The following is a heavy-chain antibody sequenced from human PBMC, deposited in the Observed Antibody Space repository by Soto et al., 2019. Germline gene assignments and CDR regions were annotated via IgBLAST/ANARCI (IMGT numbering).Heavy chain of an antibody. CDR3: ARDLGGFPDY. Sequence: QVQLVQSGAEVKKPGASVKVSCKASGYTFTSYGISWVRQAPGQGLEWMGWISAHNGNTKYEQKLQGRVTRTTDTSTSTASLELRRLRSDDTAVYYCARDLGGFPDYWGQGTLVTVSS. V-gene: IGHV1-18*01. J-gene: IGHJ4*02. D-gene: IGHD5-12*01. CDR2: ISAHNGNT. CDR1: GYTFTSYG.